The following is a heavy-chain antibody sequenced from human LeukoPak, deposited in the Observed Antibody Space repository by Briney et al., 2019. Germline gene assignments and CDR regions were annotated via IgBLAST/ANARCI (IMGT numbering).Heavy chain of an antibody. V-gene: IGHV4-59*01. Sequence: SETLSLTYTVSGGSFSSYYWSWIRQPPGKGLEWIGYIYYSASANYNPSLKSRVTISVDTSKNQFSLKLSSVTAADTAVYYCARDRIVVVPAANGKYYYYGMDVWGQGTTVTVSS. CDR3: ARDRIVVVPAANGKYYYYGMDV. CDR1: GGSFSSYY. D-gene: IGHD2-2*01. CDR2: IYYSASA. J-gene: IGHJ6*02.